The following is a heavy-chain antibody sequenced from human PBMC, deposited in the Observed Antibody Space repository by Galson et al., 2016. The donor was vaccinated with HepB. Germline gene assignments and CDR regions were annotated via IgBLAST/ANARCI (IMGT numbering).Heavy chain of an antibody. CDR1: GGSISSYY. CDR3: ARHQKLYGDFRLTSYFDY. J-gene: IGHJ4*02. V-gene: IGHV4-59*01. D-gene: IGHD4-17*01. Sequence: SETLSLTCTVSGGSISSYYWSWIRQPPGKGLEWIGQIFSSGSTNLNPSLKSRVTISVDTSKNPFSLKLSSVTAADTAVYYCARHQKLYGDFRLTSYFDYWGQGTLVTVSS. CDR2: IFSSGST.